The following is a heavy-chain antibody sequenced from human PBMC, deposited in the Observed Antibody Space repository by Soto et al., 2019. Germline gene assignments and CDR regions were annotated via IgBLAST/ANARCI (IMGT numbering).Heavy chain of an antibody. CDR1: GGTFSSYA. V-gene: IGHV1-69*13. CDR2: IIPIFGTA. Sequence: ASVKVSCKASGGTFSSYAISWVRQAPGQGLEWMGGIIPIFGTANYAQKFQGRVTITADESTSTAYMELSSLRSEDTAVYYCARGGYYDSRTTRAFDIWGQGTMVTVSS. D-gene: IGHD3-22*01. J-gene: IGHJ3*02. CDR3: ARGGYYDSRTTRAFDI.